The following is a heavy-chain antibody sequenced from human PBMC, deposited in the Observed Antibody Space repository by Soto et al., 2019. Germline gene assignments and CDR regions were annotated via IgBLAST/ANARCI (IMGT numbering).Heavy chain of an antibody. J-gene: IGHJ6*03. D-gene: IGHD3-9*01. V-gene: IGHV1-8*01. CDR2: MNPNSGNT. Sequence: ASVKVSCKASGYTFTSYDINWVRQATGQGLEWMGWMNPNSGNTGYAQKFQGRVTMTRNTSIGTAYMELSSLRSEDTAVYYCARGDDILTGYFDYYYMDVWGKGTTVTVSS. CDR3: ARGDDILTGYFDYYYMDV. CDR1: GYTFTSYD.